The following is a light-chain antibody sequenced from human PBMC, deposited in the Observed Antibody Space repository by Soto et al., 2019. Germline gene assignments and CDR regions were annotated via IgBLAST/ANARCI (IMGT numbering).Light chain of an antibody. CDR2: AAS. J-gene: IGKJ5*01. CDR1: QGISSY. CDR3: QQYYSYSSIT. Sequence: AIRLIQSPSSLSASTGDRVTITCRASQGISSYLAWYQQKPGKAPKLLIYAASTLQSGVPSRFSGSGSGTDSTLTISSLQSEDFSTYYCQQYYSYSSITFGQGTRVEIK. V-gene: IGKV1-8*01.